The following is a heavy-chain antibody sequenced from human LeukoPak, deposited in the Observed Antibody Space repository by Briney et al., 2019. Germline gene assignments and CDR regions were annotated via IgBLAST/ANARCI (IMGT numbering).Heavy chain of an antibody. J-gene: IGHJ3*01. CDR1: GFSFSIYS. D-gene: IGHD2-2*01. Sequence: GGSLRLSCAASGFSFSIYSMNWVRQAPGKGLEWVSSVSSSSTSIYYADSLKGRFTISRDNAKNSLFLQVNSLRDEDTAVYYCAREPPCSSTSCYVTGAFDFWGQGTMVTVSS. CDR2: VSSSSTSI. V-gene: IGHV3-21*01. CDR3: AREPPCSSTSCYVTGAFDF.